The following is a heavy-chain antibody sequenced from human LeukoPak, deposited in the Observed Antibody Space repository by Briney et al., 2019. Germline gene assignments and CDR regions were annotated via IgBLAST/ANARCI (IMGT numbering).Heavy chain of an antibody. V-gene: IGHV1-2*02. CDR3: ARAGSGITTLFDP. Sequence: ASVKVSCKATGYTFTGYYMHWVRQAPGQGLEWMGWINPNSGGTNYAQKFQGRVTMTTDTSTSTAYMELRSLRSDDTAVYYCARAGSGITTLFDPWGQGTLVTVSS. J-gene: IGHJ5*02. D-gene: IGHD3-10*01. CDR2: INPNSGGT. CDR1: GYTFTGYY.